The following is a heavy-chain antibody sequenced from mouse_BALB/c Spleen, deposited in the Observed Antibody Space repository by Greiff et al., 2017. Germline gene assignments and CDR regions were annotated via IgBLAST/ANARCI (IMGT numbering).Heavy chain of an antibody. V-gene: IGHV5-9-3*01. Sequence: EVKVVESGGGLVKPGGSLKLSCAASGFTFSSYAMSWVRQTPEKRLEWVATISSGGSYTYYPDSVKGRFTISRDNAKNTLYLQMSSLRSEDTAMYYCARDTTDAMDYWGQGTSVTVSS. D-gene: IGHD1-1*01. CDR2: ISSGGSYT. CDR1: GFTFSSYA. J-gene: IGHJ4*01. CDR3: ARDTTDAMDY.